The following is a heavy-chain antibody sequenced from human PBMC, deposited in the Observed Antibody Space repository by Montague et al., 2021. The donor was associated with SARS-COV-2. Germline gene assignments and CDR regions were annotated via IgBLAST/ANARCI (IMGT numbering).Heavy chain of an antibody. J-gene: IGHJ4*02. V-gene: IGHV6-1*01. CDR3: ARELRRIIMIVDIRGFDY. D-gene: IGHD3-22*01. CDR2: TYYRSKWYN. Sequence: CAISGDSVSISSAAWNWIRQSPSRGLEWLGRTYYRSKWYNDYAXXXKXXXTINPDTSKNQFSLQLNSVTAEDTAVYYCARELRRIIMIVDIRGFDYWGQGTLVTVSS. CDR1: GDSVSISSAA.